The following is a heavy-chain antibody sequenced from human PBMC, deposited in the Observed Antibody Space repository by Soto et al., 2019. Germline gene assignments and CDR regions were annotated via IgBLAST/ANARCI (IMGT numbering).Heavy chain of an antibody. D-gene: IGHD5-12*01. Sequence: PGESLKISCKGSGYSFTSYWIGWVRQMPGKGLEWMGIIYPGDSDTRYSPSFQGQVTISADKSISTAYLQWSSLKASDTAMYYCATSPDSGYDYYYGMDVWGQGTTVTVSS. CDR3: ATSPDSGYDYYYGMDV. V-gene: IGHV5-51*01. CDR2: IYPGDSDT. CDR1: GYSFTSYW. J-gene: IGHJ6*02.